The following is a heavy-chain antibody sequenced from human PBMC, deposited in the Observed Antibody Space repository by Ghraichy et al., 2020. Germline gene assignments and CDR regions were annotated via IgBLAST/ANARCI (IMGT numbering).Heavy chain of an antibody. Sequence: SETLSLTCTVSGGSISSYYWSWIRQPPGKGLEWVGYIYYSGSTNYNPSPKSRVTISVDTSKNQFSLKLSSVTAADTAVYYCARAGGQLEYYYYYGMDVWGQGTTVTASS. J-gene: IGHJ6*02. CDR3: ARAGGQLEYYYYYGMDV. V-gene: IGHV4-59*01. CDR2: IYYSGST. CDR1: GGSISSYY. D-gene: IGHD2-2*01.